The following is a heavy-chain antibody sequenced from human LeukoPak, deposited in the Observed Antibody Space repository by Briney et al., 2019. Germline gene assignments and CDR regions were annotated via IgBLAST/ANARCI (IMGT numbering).Heavy chain of an antibody. D-gene: IGHD3-16*01. CDR3: ARDIVGGLGNDY. CDR2: IYTSGST. CDR1: GGSISSSSYY. J-gene: IGHJ4*02. V-gene: IGHV4-61*02. Sequence: SETLSLTCTVSGGSISSSSYYWGWIRQPAGKGLEWIGRIYTSGSTNYNPSLKSRVTMSVDTSKNQFSLKLSSVTAADTAVYYCARDIVGGLGNDYWGQGTLVTVSS.